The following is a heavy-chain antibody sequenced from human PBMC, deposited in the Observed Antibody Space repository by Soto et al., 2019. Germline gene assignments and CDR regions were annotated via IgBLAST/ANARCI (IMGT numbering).Heavy chain of an antibody. V-gene: IGHV3-30-3*01. Sequence: PGGSLRLSCAASGFTFSSYAMHWVLQAPGKGLEWVAVISYDGSNKYYADSVKGRFTISRDNSKNTLYLQMNSLRAEDTAVYYCASISSGWYYFDYWGQGTLVNVSS. CDR3: ASISSGWYYFDY. D-gene: IGHD6-19*01. CDR1: GFTFSSYA. J-gene: IGHJ4*02. CDR2: ISYDGSNK.